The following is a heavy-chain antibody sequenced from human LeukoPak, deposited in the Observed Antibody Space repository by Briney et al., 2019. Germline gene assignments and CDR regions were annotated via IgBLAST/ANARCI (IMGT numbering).Heavy chain of an antibody. Sequence: AGGSLRLSCAASGFTFSSYAMSWVRQAPGKGLEWVSGISGSGGSTYYPDSVKGRFTISRDNSKNTLYLQMNSLRAEDTAVYYCAKSHGPGSYCYYGMDVWGQGTTVTVSS. CDR2: ISGSGGST. CDR3: AKSHGPGSYCYYGMDV. J-gene: IGHJ6*02. CDR1: GFTFSSYA. D-gene: IGHD3-10*01. V-gene: IGHV3-23*01.